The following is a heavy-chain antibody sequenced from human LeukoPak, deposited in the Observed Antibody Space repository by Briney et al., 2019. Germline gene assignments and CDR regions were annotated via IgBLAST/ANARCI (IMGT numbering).Heavy chain of an antibody. Sequence: GSSVKVSCKASGGTFSSYAISWVRQAPGQGLEWMGWMNPNSGNTGYAQKFQGRVTMTRNTSISTAYMELSSLRSEDTAVYYCARGGYNWNSRWFDPWGQGTLVTVSS. CDR1: GGTFSSYA. D-gene: IGHD1-20*01. J-gene: IGHJ5*02. CDR3: ARGGYNWNSRWFDP. CDR2: MNPNSGNT. V-gene: IGHV1-8*02.